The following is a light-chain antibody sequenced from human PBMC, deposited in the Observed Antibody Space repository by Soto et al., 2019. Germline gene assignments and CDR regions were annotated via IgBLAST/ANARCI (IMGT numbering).Light chain of an antibody. CDR1: QSVRGN. Sequence: EIVMTQSPATLSVSLVGSATLSCLASQSVRGNLAWYQQRPGQSPRLLIYGASSRATGIPARFSGSGSGTEFTLSISSLQSEDFAVYFCQQYNNWPFITFGQGTRLEIK. J-gene: IGKJ5*01. CDR3: QQYNNWPFIT. V-gene: IGKV3-15*01. CDR2: GAS.